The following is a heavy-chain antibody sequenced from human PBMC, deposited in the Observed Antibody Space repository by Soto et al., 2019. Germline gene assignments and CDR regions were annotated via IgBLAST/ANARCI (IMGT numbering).Heavy chain of an antibody. CDR1: GFTFSCYA. Sequence: PGGSLRLSCAASGFTFSCYAMTWVGQSPGKGLEWVSSITGSGTSTYYADSVKGRFIISRDNSKNTVSLQMNSLRADDTAVYYCGKSPDFYYYTRDVWGQGTTGTVSS. CDR2: ITGSGTST. V-gene: IGHV3-23*01. CDR3: GKSPDFYYYTRDV. J-gene: IGHJ6*02.